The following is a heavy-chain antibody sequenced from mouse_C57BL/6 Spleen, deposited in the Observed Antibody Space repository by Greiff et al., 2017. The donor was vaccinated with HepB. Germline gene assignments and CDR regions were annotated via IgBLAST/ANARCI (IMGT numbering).Heavy chain of an antibody. CDR2: IYPGDGDT. Sequence: LVESGAELVKPGASVKISCKASGYAFSSYWMNWVKQRPGKGLEWIGQIYPGDGDTNYNGKFKGKATLTADKSSSTAYMQLSSLTSEDSAVYFCARPTGGASWFAYWGQGTLVTVSA. J-gene: IGHJ3*01. CDR1: GYAFSSYW. V-gene: IGHV1-80*01. CDR3: ARPTGGASWFAY. D-gene: IGHD4-1*01.